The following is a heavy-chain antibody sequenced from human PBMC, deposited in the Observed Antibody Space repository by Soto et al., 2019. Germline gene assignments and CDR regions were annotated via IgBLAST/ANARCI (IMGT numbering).Heavy chain of an antibody. CDR1: GGSISSGGYY. V-gene: IGHV4-31*03. J-gene: IGHJ1*01. Sequence: PSETLSLTCNVSGGSISSGGYYWTWIRQHPGKGLEWIGNTHHSGSTFYNPSLKSRVSISVDTSKNQFSLKLSSVTAADTAVYFCVRGVLSWGQGTLVTVSS. D-gene: IGHD3-10*01. CDR2: THHSGST. CDR3: VRGVLS.